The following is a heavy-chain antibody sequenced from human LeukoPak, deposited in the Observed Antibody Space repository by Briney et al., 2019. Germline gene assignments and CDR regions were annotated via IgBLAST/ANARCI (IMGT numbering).Heavy chain of an antibody. CDR3: AFFSDYYYGMDV. V-gene: IGHV3-11*01. D-gene: IGHD3-10*01. J-gene: IGHJ6*02. Sequence: GGSLRLSCAASGFTFSDYYMSWIRQAPGKGLEWVSYISSSGSTIYYADSVKGRFTISRDNVKNSLYLQMNSLRAEDTAVYCCAFFSDYYYGMDVWGQGTTVTVSS. CDR1: GFTFSDYY. CDR2: ISSSGSTI.